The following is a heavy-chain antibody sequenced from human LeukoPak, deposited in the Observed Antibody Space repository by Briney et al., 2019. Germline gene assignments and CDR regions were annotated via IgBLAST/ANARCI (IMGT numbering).Heavy chain of an antibody. V-gene: IGHV4-4*07. CDR1: GGYISSYY. D-gene: IGHD3-16*01. CDR3: ARIGGITYFDY. CDR2: FYTSGSP. J-gene: IGHJ4*02. Sequence: SETLSLTCTVSGGYISSYYWSWIRQPAGKELEWIGRFYTSGSPNCNPSLKSRVTMSVDTSKNQFSLRLSSVSPADTAVYYCARIGGITYFDYWGQGTLVTVSS.